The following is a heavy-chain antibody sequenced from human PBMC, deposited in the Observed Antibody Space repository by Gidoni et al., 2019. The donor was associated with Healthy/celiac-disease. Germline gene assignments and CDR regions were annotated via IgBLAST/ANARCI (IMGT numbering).Heavy chain of an antibody. J-gene: IGHJ4*02. V-gene: IGHV3-33*01. Sequence: QVQLVESGGGVVHPGRSLRLSCAASGFAFSSYGMHWVRQAPGKGGEVVAVIGYDGSNKYYADSVKGRFTISRDNSKNTPYLQMNSLRAEDTAVYYCARVLALSGYSTVGYWGQGTLVTVSS. CDR1: GFAFSSYG. CDR3: ARVLALSGYSTVGY. CDR2: IGYDGSNK. D-gene: IGHD3-22*01.